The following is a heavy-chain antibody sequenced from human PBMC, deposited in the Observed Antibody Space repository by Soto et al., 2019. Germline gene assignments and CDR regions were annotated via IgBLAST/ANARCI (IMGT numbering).Heavy chain of an antibody. CDR2: INHSGST. J-gene: IGHJ4*02. CDR3: ARGYPHIVVDPQRCYFAY. D-gene: IGHD3-22*01. CDR1: GGSFSGYY. V-gene: IGHV4-34*01. Sequence: PSETLSLTCAVYGGSFSGYYWSWIRQPPGKGLEWIGEINHSGSTNYNPSLKSRVTISVDTSKNQFSLKLSSVTAADTAVYYCARGYPHIVVDPQRCYFAYGGKGTLVTVSS.